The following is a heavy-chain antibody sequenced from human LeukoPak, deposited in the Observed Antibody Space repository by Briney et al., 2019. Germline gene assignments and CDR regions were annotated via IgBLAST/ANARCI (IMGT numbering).Heavy chain of an antibody. CDR1: GFTFTSSV. CDR2: LVVGSGHT. CDR3: AAELAVGRGCFDY. J-gene: IGHJ4*02. Sequence: SVKVSCKASGFTFTSSVLHWVRQARGQRLEWIGWLVVGSGHTSYAQSFQRRVSLTSDMSTSTACMELNNLRDEDTAVYYCAAELAVGRGCFDYWGQGTLLTVSS. V-gene: IGHV1-58*01. D-gene: IGHD1-1*01.